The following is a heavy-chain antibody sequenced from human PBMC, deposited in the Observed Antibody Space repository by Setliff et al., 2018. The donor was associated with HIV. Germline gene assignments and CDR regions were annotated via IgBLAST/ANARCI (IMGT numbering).Heavy chain of an antibody. J-gene: IGHJ6*03. Sequence: SETLSLTCTVSGGSISNYYWSWIRQPAEKGLEWIGRIYSSGRTNYNPSLKSRVTMSLDTAKNQFSLKLSSVTAADTAVYYCARETYYYDNPQYYYYYMDVWGKGTTVTVSS. CDR1: GGSISNYY. CDR2: IYSSGRT. D-gene: IGHD3-22*01. V-gene: IGHV4-4*07. CDR3: ARETYYYDNPQYYYYYMDV.